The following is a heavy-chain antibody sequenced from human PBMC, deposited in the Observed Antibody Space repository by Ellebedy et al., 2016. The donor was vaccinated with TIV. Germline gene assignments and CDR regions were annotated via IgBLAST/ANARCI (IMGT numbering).Heavy chain of an antibody. CDR2: IYYSGST. CDR3: ARQVRYGDYADAFDI. J-gene: IGHJ3*02. CDR1: GGSISSYY. D-gene: IGHD4-17*01. V-gene: IGHV4-59*08. Sequence: GSLRLXXTVSGGSISSYYWSWIRQPPGKGLEWIGYIYYSGSTNYNPSLKSRVTISVDTSKNQFSLKLSSVTAADTAVYYCARQVRYGDYADAFDIWGQGTMVTVSS.